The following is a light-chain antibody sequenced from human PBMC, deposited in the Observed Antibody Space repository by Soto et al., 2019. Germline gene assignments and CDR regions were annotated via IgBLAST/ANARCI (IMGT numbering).Light chain of an antibody. CDR1: QNIEMY. J-gene: IGKJ4*01. V-gene: IGKV1-39*01. CDR2: ATS. CDR3: QQLKSFPLS. Sequence: DIQMTQSPSSLSASVGDRVTITCRASQNIEMYLNWYQQKPGKAPNLLIYATSKLHNGVPSRFSGGGSGTDFTPTISSLQPEDFATYYCQQLKSFPLSFGGGTKVDIK.